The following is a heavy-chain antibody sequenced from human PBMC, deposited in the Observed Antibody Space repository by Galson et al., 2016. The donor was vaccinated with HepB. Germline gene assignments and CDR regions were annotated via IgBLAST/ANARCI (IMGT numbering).Heavy chain of an antibody. V-gene: IGHV3-9*01. CDR2: ITWNSGGL. CDR3: AKGALATPWADYFDL. Sequence: SLRLSCATSGFNFYDYAMHWVRQAPGKGLEWVSGITWNSGGLAYADSVKGRFTISTDYGKNSLYLQMNSLRPEDTAFYYCAKGALATPWADYFDLWGQGTLVTVSS. CDR1: GFNFYDYA. J-gene: IGHJ4*02. D-gene: IGHD5-12*01.